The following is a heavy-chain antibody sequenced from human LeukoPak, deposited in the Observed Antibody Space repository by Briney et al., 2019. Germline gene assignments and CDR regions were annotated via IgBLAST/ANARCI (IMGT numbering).Heavy chain of an antibody. Sequence: GGSLRLSCAASGFTFSTYWMHWVRQAPGKGLVWVSRTNSDGSSTSYADSVRGRFTISRDNAKNSLYLQMNSLRAEDTAVYYCARDRWHSSGWYTGEFDYWGQGTLVTVSS. CDR3: ARDRWHSSGWYTGEFDY. CDR1: GFTFSTYW. J-gene: IGHJ4*02. CDR2: TNSDGSST. D-gene: IGHD6-19*01. V-gene: IGHV3-74*01.